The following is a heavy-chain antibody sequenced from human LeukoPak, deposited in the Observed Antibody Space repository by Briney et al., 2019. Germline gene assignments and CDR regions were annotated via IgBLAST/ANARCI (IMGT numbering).Heavy chain of an antibody. D-gene: IGHD3-16*01. CDR2: IYYSGST. Sequence: SETLSLTCTVSGGSVSSGSYYWSWIRQSPGKGLEWIGYIYYSGSTNYNPSLKSRVTISVDTSKNQFSLKLSSVTAADTAVYYCARDGPGGYFDYWGQGTLVTVSS. V-gene: IGHV4-61*01. J-gene: IGHJ4*02. CDR1: GGSVSSGSYY. CDR3: ARDGPGGYFDY.